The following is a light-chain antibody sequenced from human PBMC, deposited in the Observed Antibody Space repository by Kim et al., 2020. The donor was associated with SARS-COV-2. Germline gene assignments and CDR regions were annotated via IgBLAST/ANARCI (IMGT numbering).Light chain of an antibody. CDR2: RND. J-gene: IGLJ2*01. Sequence: QSVLTQPPSASGTPGQRVTISCSGSSSNIGSSYVHWYQQLPGTAPKLLIYRNDQRPSGVPDRFSGSKSGTSASLAISGLRSEDEADYYCAAWDDSLSALFGGGTQLTV. CDR3: AAWDDSLSAL. CDR1: SSNIGSSY. V-gene: IGLV1-47*01.